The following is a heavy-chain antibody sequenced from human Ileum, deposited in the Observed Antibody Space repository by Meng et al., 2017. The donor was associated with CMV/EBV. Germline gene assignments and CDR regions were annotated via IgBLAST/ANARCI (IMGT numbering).Heavy chain of an antibody. CDR3: ARESELLRFDH. CDR2: TAYRSKWDY. D-gene: IGHD6-6*01. Sequence: QLQHSGPVLVKPSPTPSPPGDIYGDSVSTNNVAWNWIRQSPLRGLEWLGRTAYRSKWDYEYSVSVKSRITISPDTSKNQFSLQLRSVTPEDTAVYYCARESELLRFDHWGQGTLVTVSS. CDR1: GDSVSTNNVA. J-gene: IGHJ4*02. V-gene: IGHV6-1*01.